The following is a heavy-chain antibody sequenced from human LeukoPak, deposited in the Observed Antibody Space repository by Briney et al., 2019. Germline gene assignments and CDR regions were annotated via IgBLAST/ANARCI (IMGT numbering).Heavy chain of an antibody. V-gene: IGHV5-51*01. CDR1: GYSFTSYW. D-gene: IGHD1-1*01. CDR3: ARHGTTRSPYAYGMNV. Sequence: GESLKISCKGSGYSFTSYWIGWVRQMPGKGLEWMGIIYPGDSDTRYSPSFQGQVTISADKSISTAYLQWSSLKASDTATYYCARHGTTRSPYAYGMNVWGQGTTVTVSS. J-gene: IGHJ6*02. CDR2: IYPGDSDT.